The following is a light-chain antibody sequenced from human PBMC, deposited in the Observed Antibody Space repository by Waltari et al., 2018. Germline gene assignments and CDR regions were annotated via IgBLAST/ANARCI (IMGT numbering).Light chain of an antibody. CDR2: GAS. CDR1: QSVSSN. Sequence: EIVMPQSPATLSVSPGERATLSCRASQSVSSNLAWYQQKPGQAPRLLIYGASTRATGIPARFSGSGSGTEFTLTISSLQSEDFAVYYCQQYNNWPPPWTFGQGTKVEIK. V-gene: IGKV3-15*01. CDR3: QQYNNWPPPWT. J-gene: IGKJ1*01.